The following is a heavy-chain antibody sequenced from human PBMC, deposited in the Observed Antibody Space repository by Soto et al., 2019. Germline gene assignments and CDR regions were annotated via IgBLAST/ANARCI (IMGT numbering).Heavy chain of an antibody. J-gene: IGHJ4*02. D-gene: IGHD2-2*02. CDR2: IIPIFNST. CDR1: GSRFSNYV. Sequence: SVKVSCKVSGSRFSNYVISWVRQAPGHGLEWLGRIIPIFNSTKYAQSFQGRVTITADKSTSTASLELSSLRSDDTAVYYCAREGRGKKAGYNGLVSLGYWGQGTLVTVS. V-gene: IGHV1-69*06. CDR3: AREGRGKKAGYNGLVSLGY.